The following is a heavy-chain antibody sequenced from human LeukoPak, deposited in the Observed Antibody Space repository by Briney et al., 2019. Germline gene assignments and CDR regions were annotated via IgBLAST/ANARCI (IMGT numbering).Heavy chain of an antibody. CDR1: GFTFDDYG. D-gene: IGHD4-23*01. Sequence: GGSLRLSCAASGFTFDDYGMSWVRQAPGKGLEWVSGINWNGGSTGYADSVKGRFTISRDNAKNSLYLQMNSLRAEDTALYYCAREVTTVVTRFFDYWGQGTLVTVSS. V-gene: IGHV3-20*04. CDR2: INWNGGST. CDR3: AREVTTVVTRFFDY. J-gene: IGHJ4*02.